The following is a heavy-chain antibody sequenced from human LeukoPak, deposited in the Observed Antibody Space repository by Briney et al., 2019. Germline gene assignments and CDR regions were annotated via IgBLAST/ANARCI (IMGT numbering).Heavy chain of an antibody. CDR2: IIPIFGTA. J-gene: IGHJ3*02. V-gene: IGHV1-69*13. Sequence: ASVKVSCKASGGTFISYAISWVRQAPGQGLEWMGGIIPIFGTANYAQKFQGRVTITADESTSTAYMELSSLRSEDTAVYYCARDLFPRYDSSGYYSGSDAFDIWGQGTMVTVSS. CDR1: GGTFISYA. D-gene: IGHD3-22*01. CDR3: ARDLFPRYDSSGYYSGSDAFDI.